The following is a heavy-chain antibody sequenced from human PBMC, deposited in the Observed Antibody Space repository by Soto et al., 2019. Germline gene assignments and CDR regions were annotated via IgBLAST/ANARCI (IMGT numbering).Heavy chain of an antibody. J-gene: IGHJ4*02. V-gene: IGHV4-4*02. CDR2: IYHSGST. D-gene: IGHD2-2*01. CDR3: ARILKGYCSSTSCYYFDY. CDR1: GGSISSSNW. Sequence: SETLSLTCAVSGGSISSSNWWSWVRQPPGKGLEWIGEIYHSGSTNYNPSLKSRVTISVDKSKNQFSLKLSSVTAADTAVYYCARILKGYCSSTSCYYFDYWGQGTLVTVSS.